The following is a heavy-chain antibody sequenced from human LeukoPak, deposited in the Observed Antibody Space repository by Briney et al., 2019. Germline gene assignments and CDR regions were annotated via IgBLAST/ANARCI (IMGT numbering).Heavy chain of an antibody. V-gene: IGHV4-59*01. CDR3: ARGGNYWPQWWFDP. D-gene: IGHD1-26*01. Sequence: SETLSLTCTVSGGYISTYYWSWIRQPPGKGLEWIGYIYYTGSTSYNPSLKSRVTMSLDTSKNQFSLQLNSVTPADTAVYYCARGGNYWPQWWFDPWGWGTLVSVSS. CDR1: GGYISTYY. J-gene: IGHJ5*02. CDR2: IYYTGST.